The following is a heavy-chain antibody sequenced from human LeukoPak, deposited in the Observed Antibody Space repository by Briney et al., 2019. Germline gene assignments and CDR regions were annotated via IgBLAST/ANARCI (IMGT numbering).Heavy chain of an antibody. V-gene: IGHV3-30*02. J-gene: IGHJ3*02. CDR3: ARGRDDAFDI. CDR1: GFTFSSYG. CDR2: IRYDGSNK. Sequence: GGSLRLSCAASGFTFSSYGMHWVRQAPGKGLEWVAFIRYDGSNKYYADSVKGRFTISRDNSKNTLYLQMNSLRAKDTAVYYCARGRDDAFDIWGQGTMVTVSS.